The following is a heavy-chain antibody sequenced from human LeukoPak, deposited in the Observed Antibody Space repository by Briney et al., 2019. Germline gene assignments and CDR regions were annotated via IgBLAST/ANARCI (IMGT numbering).Heavy chain of an antibody. CDR1: GFTFSSYG. CDR3: ARAGGSIAVAGHDAFDI. J-gene: IGHJ3*02. CDR2: IWYDGSNK. V-gene: IGHV3-33*01. Sequence: PGGSLRLSCAASGFTFSSYGMHWVRQAPGKGLEGVAVIWYDGSNKYYADSLNGRFTISRDNSKNTLYLQMNSLRAEDTAVYYCARAGGSIAVAGHDAFDIWGQGTMVTVSS. D-gene: IGHD6-19*01.